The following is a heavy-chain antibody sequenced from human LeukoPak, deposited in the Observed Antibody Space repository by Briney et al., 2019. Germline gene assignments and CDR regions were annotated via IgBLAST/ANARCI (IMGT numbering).Heavy chain of an antibody. D-gene: IGHD2-15*01. CDR2: ITSSGAYT. V-gene: IGHV3-11*03. CDR3: ARRQVVGDSYGMDV. CDR1: GFTFSDYY. Sequence: PGGSLRLSCVVSGFTFSDYYMTWIRHAPGKGLECVSYITSSGAYTNHADSVKGRFTISRDNAKNSLYLQMSSLRAEDTAVYYCARRQVVGDSYGMDVWGQGTTVTVSS. J-gene: IGHJ6*02.